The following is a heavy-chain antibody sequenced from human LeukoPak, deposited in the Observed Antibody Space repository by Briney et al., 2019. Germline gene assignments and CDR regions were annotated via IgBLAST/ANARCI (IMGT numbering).Heavy chain of an antibody. V-gene: IGHV3-30*04. CDR1: GFTFSSYA. CDR3: AKFGSMVRGDSNWFDP. CDR2: ISYDGSNK. D-gene: IGHD3-10*01. J-gene: IGHJ5*02. Sequence: GGSLRLSCAASGFTFSSYAMHWVRQAPGKGLEWVAVISYDGSNKYYADSVKGRFSISRDNSKHTLYLQMNSLRAEDTAVYYCAKFGSMVRGDSNWFDPWGQGTLVTVSS.